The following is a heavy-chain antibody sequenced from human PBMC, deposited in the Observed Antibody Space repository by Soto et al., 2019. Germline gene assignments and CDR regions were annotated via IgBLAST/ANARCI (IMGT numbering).Heavy chain of an antibody. V-gene: IGHV4-59*01. D-gene: IGHD5-18*01. CDR3: ARGGRGYSYGPPYYYYYGMDV. CDR2: IYYSGST. J-gene: IGHJ6*02. CDR1: GGSISSYY. Sequence: PSETLSLTCTVSGGSISSYYWSWIRQPPGKGLEWIGYIYYSGSTNYNPSLKSRVTISVDTSKNQFSLKLSSVTAADTAVYYCARGGRGYSYGPPYYYYYGMDVWGQGTTVTVSS.